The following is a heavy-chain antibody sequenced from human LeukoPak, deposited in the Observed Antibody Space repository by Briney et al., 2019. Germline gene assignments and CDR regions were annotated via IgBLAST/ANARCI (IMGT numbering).Heavy chain of an antibody. V-gene: IGHV3-21*01. D-gene: IGHD4-17*01. Sequence: GGSLRLSCAASGFTFSSYSMNWVRQAPGKGLEWVSSISSSSSYIYYADSVKGRFTISRDNAKNSLYLQMNSPRAEDTAVYYCARVTSGSYGDYPLDYWGQGTLVTVSS. CDR1: GFTFSSYS. CDR3: ARVTSGSYGDYPLDY. J-gene: IGHJ4*02. CDR2: ISSSSSYI.